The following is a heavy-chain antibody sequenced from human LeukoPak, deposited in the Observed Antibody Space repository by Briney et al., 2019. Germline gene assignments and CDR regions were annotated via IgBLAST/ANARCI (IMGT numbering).Heavy chain of an antibody. V-gene: IGHV3-48*02. J-gene: IGHJ4*02. D-gene: IGHD4-17*01. CDR3: ARDDRDYVFDY. CDR2: ISSSSSTI. CDR1: GFTFSTYR. Sequence: PGGSLRLSCAASGFTFSTYRMNCVRQAPGKGLEWVSYISSSSSTIHYADSVKGRFTISRDNAKNSLYLHMSSLRDEDTALYYCARDDRDYVFDYWGRGTLVTVSS.